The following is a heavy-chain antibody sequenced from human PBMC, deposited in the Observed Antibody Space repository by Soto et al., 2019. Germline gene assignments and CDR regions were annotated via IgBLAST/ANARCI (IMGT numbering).Heavy chain of an antibody. J-gene: IGHJ5*02. CDR3: AGASYDSSVVNWFCP. V-gene: IGHV4-30-2*01. D-gene: IGHD3-22*01. CDR1: GGSISSGGYS. CDR2: IYHSGST. Sequence: PSETLSLTCAVSGGSISSGGYSWSWIRQPPGKGLEWIGYIYHSGSTYYNPSLKSRVTISVDRSKNQFSLKLSSVTAADTAVYYCAGASYDSSVVNWFCPCGQGTLVTVSS.